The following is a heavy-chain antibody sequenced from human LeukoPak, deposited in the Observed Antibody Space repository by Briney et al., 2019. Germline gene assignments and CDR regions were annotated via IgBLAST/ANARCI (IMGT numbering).Heavy chain of an antibody. D-gene: IGHD6-13*01. Sequence: ASVKVSCKASGGTFSSYAISWVRQAPGQGLEWMGRIIPIFGTANYAQKFHGRVTITTDESTSTAYMELSSLRSEDTAVYYCARDRSSWGDGWFDPWGQGTLVTVSS. V-gene: IGHV1-69*05. J-gene: IGHJ5*02. CDR2: IIPIFGTA. CDR3: ARDRSSWGDGWFDP. CDR1: GGTFSSYA.